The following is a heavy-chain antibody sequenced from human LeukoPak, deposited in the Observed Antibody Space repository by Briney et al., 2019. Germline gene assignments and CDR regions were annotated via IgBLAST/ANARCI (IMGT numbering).Heavy chain of an antibody. CDR3: TLFSH. CDR1: GYTFTGYY. Sequence: GASVNVSCKASGYTFTGYYMHWVRQAPGQGLEWMGWINPDSGGADYAQKFQGRVTMTRDTSTSTAYMELTRLRSDDTAVYYCTLFSHWGQGTLVTVSS. J-gene: IGHJ4*02. V-gene: IGHV1-2*02. D-gene: IGHD3-3*01. CDR2: INPDSGGA.